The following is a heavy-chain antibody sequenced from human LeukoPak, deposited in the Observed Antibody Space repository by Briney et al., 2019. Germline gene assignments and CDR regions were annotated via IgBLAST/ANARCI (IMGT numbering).Heavy chain of an antibody. D-gene: IGHD2-2*01. V-gene: IGHV4-4*07. CDR2: IYTSGST. CDR3: AREHCSSTCFYDY. J-gene: IGHJ4*02. Sequence: SETLSLTCTVSGGSISSYYWSWIRQPAGKGLEWIGRIYTSGSTNYNPSLKSRLTISIDTSKNQFSLKLNSVTAADTALYYCAREHCSSTCFYDYWGQGTLVTVSS. CDR1: GGSISSYY.